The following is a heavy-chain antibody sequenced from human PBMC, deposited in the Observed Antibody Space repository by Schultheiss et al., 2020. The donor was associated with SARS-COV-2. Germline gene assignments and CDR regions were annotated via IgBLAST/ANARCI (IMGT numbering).Heavy chain of an antibody. D-gene: IGHD5-18*01. CDR1: GFTVSSNY. Sequence: GGSLRLSCAASGFTVSSNYMSWVRQAPGKGLEWVAVIWYDGSNKYYADSVKGRFTISRDNSKNTLYLQMNSLRAEDTAVYYCAKSYTAMVMVDWFDPWGQGTLVTVSS. V-gene: IGHV3-30*02. CDR2: IWYDGSNK. CDR3: AKSYTAMVMVDWFDP. J-gene: IGHJ5*02.